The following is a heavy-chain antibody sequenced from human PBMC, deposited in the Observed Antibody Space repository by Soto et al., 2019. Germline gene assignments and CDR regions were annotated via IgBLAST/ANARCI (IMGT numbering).Heavy chain of an antibody. CDR3: AKDRREYYYYYAMDV. J-gene: IGHJ6*02. D-gene: IGHD1-26*01. CDR2: ISYDGSNK. CDR1: GFTFSSNG. V-gene: IGHV3-30*18. Sequence: QVQLVESGGGAVQPGRSLRLSCAVSGFTFSSNGMHWVRQAPGKGLEWVADISYDGSNKYYADSVKGRFTISRDNSKNTLYLQMNSLRAEDTAVYYCAKDRREYYYYYAMDVWGQGTTVTVSS.